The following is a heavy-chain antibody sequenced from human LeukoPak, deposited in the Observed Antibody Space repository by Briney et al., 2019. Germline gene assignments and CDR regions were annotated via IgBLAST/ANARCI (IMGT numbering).Heavy chain of an antibody. V-gene: IGHV3-7*03. CDR2: IKQDGSEK. CDR3: ASHGSGSYEAGAFFDH. CDR1: RFTFSNYW. J-gene: IGHJ4*02. Sequence: GGSLRRSCAGSRFTFSNYWMSWVRQAPGKGLEWVANIKQDGSEKYYVDSVKGRFTISRDNSKHTLYMQMNSLRAEDTAVYYCASHGSGSYEAGAFFDHWGQGTLVTVSS. D-gene: IGHD3-10*01.